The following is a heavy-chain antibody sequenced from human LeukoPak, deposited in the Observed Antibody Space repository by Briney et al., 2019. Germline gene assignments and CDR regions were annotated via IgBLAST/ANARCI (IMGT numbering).Heavy chain of an antibody. V-gene: IGHV7-4-1*02. D-gene: IGHD2-2*01. CDR2: INTNTGNP. J-gene: IGHJ6*02. Sequence: ASVKVSCTASGYTFTSYAMNWVRQAPGQGLEWMGWINTNTGNPTYAQGFTGRFVFSLDTSVSTAYLQISSLKAEDTAVYYCARDGEGKDIVVVPAAMGMDVWGQGTTVTVSS. CDR3: ARDGEGKDIVVVPAAMGMDV. CDR1: GYTFTSYA.